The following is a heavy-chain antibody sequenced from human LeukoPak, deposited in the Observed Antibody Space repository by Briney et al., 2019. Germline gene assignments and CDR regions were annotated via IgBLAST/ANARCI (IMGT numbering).Heavy chain of an antibody. D-gene: IGHD3-22*01. V-gene: IGHV1-2*02. CDR1: GYTFTGYY. CDR3: ARGTATYDSSGYFDY. Sequence: ASVKVSCKASGYTFTGYYMHWVRQAPGQGLEWMGWINPNSGGTNYAQKFQGRVTMTRDTSISTAYMELSRLRSDDTAVYYCARGTATYDSSGYFDYWGQGTLVTVSS. J-gene: IGHJ4*02. CDR2: INPNSGGT.